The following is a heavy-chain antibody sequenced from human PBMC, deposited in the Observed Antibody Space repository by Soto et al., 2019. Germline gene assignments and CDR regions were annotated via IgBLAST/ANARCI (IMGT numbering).Heavy chain of an antibody. D-gene: IGHD4-17*01. V-gene: IGHV3-30*18. CDR3: AKDYGEGYYYYYMDV. CDR1: GFTLSSYG. CDR2: ISYDGSNK. J-gene: IGHJ6*03. Sequence: GGSLRLSCAASGFTLSSYGMHWVRQAPGKGLEWVAVISYDGSNKYYADSVKGRFTISRDNSKNTLYLQMNSLRAEDTAVYYCAKDYGEGYYYYYMDVWGKGTTVTVSS.